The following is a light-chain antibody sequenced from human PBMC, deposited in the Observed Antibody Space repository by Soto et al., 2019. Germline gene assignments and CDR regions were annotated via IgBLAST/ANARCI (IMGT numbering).Light chain of an antibody. V-gene: IGLV1-44*01. CDR1: TSTIGSKT. CDR3: QSYDSRLSVV. Sequence: QSVLTQPPSASGTPGQRVTISCSGSTSTIGSKTLNWYQQLPGSAPKLLIYTTNQRPSGVPDRFSGSKSGTSASLAISGLQSEDEADYYCQSYDSRLSVVFGGGTKVTVL. CDR2: TTN. J-gene: IGLJ2*01.